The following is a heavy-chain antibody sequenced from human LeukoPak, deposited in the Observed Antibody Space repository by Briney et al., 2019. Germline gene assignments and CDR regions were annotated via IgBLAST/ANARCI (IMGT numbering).Heavy chain of an antibody. Sequence: PSETLSLTCTVSGGSISSYYWSWIRQSPGKGLEWIGYIFYIGSTNYNPSLKSRVTISVDTSKNQFSLKLSSVTAADTAVYYCARHLVVVAAAKAFDIWGQGTMVTVSS. J-gene: IGHJ3*02. CDR1: GGSISSYY. V-gene: IGHV4-59*08. CDR2: IFYIGST. CDR3: ARHLVVVAAAKAFDI. D-gene: IGHD2-15*01.